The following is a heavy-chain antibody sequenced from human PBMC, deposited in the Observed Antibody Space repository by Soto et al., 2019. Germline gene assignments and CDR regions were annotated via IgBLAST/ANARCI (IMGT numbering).Heavy chain of an antibody. V-gene: IGHV3-23*01. J-gene: IGHJ4*02. Sequence: XASLRLSCAASGFTFSSYAMSWVRQAPGKGLEWVSAISGSGGSTYYADSVKGRFTISRDNSKNTLYLQMNSLRAEDTAVYYCAKDPLYCGGDCYRGGFDYWGQGTLVTVSS. D-gene: IGHD2-21*02. CDR3: AKDPLYCGGDCYRGGFDY. CDR1: GFTFSSYA. CDR2: ISGSGGST.